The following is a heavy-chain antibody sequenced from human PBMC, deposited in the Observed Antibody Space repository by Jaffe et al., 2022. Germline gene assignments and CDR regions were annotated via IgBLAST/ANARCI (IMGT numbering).Heavy chain of an antibody. CDR2: ISWDGGST. V-gene: IGHV3-43D*04. J-gene: IGHJ4*02. D-gene: IGHD6-19*01. CDR1: GFTFDDYA. Sequence: EVQLVESGGVVVQPGGSLRLSCAASGFTFDDYAMHWVRQAPGKGLEWVSLISWDGGSTYYADSVKGRFTISRDNSKNSLYLQMNSLRAEDTALYYCAKDKIAVAGSSGFYFDYWGQGTLVTVSS. CDR3: AKDKIAVAGSSGFYFDY.